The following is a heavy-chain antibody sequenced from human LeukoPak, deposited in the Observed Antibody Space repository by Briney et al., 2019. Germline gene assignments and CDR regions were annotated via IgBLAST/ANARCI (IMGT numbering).Heavy chain of an antibody. CDR2: ISYDGSNK. CDR3: AKEYYYDSSGYYSY. CDR1: GFTFSSYG. J-gene: IGHJ4*02. Sequence: PGGSLRLSCAASGFTFSSYGMHWVRQAPGKGLEWVAVISYDGSNKYYADSVKGRFTISRDNSKNTLYPQMNSLRAEDTAVYYCAKEYYYDSSGYYSYWGQGTLVTVSS. V-gene: IGHV3-30*18. D-gene: IGHD3-22*01.